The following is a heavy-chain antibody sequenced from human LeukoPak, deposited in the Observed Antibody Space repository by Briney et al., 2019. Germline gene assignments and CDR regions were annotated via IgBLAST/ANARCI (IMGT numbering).Heavy chain of an antibody. V-gene: IGHV1-2*02. CDR1: GYTFTGYY. D-gene: IGHD3-22*01. CDR2: INPNSGGT. J-gene: IGHJ4*02. Sequence: ASVKVSCEASGYTFTGYYMHWVRQAPGQGLEWMGWINPNSGGTNYAQKFQGRVTMTRDTSISTAYMELSRLRSDDTAVYYCARAHYDSSGPFDYWGQGTLVTVSS. CDR3: ARAHYDSSGPFDY.